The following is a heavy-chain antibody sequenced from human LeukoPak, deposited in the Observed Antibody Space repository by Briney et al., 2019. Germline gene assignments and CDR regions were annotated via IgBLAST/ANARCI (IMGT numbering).Heavy chain of an antibody. CDR3: ASRTYYYGSGSYYAFGI. D-gene: IGHD3-10*01. CDR2: INPNSGGT. Sequence: ASVKVSCKASGYTFTGYYMHWVRQAPGQGLEWMGWINPNSGGTNYAQKFQGRVTMTRDTSISTAYMELSRLRSDDTAVYYCASRTYYYGSGSYYAFGIWGQGTMVTVSS. J-gene: IGHJ3*02. CDR1: GYTFTGYY. V-gene: IGHV1-2*02.